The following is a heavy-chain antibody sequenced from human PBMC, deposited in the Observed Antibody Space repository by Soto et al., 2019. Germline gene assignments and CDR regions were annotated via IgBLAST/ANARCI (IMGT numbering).Heavy chain of an antibody. CDR3: AREDGLIPFFDY. D-gene: IGHD2-2*01. CDR2: ISYDGSNK. V-gene: IGHV3-30-3*01. Sequence: PGGSLRLSCAASGFTFSSYAMHWVRQAPGKGLEWVAVISYDGSNKYYADSVKGRFTISRDNSKNTLYLQMNSLRAEDTAVYYCAREDGLIPFFDYWGQGTLVTVSS. J-gene: IGHJ4*02. CDR1: GFTFSSYA.